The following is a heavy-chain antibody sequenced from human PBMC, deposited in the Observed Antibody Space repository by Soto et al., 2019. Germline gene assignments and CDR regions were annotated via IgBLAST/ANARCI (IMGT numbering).Heavy chain of an antibody. CDR2: IYSGGST. J-gene: IGHJ4*02. CDR1: GGSISGQY. CDR3: ARSHSILTGYYYFDY. D-gene: IGHD3-9*01. Sequence: SETLSLTCTVSGGSISGQYLSWMRQPAGKGPEWIGRIYSGGSTNFNPSLKSRVTMSVDTSKNQFSLKLISVTAADTAVYYCARSHSILTGYYYFDYWGQGVLVTV. V-gene: IGHV4-4*07.